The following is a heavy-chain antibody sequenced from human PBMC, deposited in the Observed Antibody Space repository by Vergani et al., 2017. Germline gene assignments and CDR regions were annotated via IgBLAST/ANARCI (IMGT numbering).Heavy chain of an antibody. V-gene: IGHV4-34*01. CDR1: GGSFSGYY. CDR2: INNSGST. CDR3: ARAGRDFIVVVPAASSYYYMDV. D-gene: IGHD2-2*01. J-gene: IGHJ6*03. Sequence: QVQLQQWGAGLLKPSETLSLTCAVYGGSFSGYYWSWIRQPPGKGLEWIGEINNSGSTNYNPSLKSRVTISVDTSKNQFSLKLSSVTAADTAVYYCARAGRDFIVVVPAASSYYYMDVWGKGTTVTVSS.